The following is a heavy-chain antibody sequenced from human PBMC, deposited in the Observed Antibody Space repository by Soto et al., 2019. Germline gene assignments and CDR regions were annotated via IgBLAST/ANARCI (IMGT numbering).Heavy chain of an antibody. CDR3: AKGGAIVAAGTRVYLYNAMDV. J-gene: IGHJ6*02. D-gene: IGHD1-26*01. CDR1: GYTFTGYY. Sequence: ASVKVSCKASGYTFTGYYVHWVRQAPGQGLEWMGWINPNSGDTYLAQRFQGRVTMNRDTSTGTAYMELRGLTSDDTAEYYCAKGGAIVAAGTRVYLYNAMDVWGQGTTVTVS. CDR2: INPNSGDT. V-gene: IGHV1-2*02.